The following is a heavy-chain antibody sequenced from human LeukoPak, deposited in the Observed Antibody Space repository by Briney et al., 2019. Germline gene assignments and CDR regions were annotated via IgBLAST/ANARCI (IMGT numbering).Heavy chain of an antibody. V-gene: IGHV3-48*04. CDR3: ARDPRGMVRGYFDY. J-gene: IGHJ4*02. CDR2: ITSSGSTI. Sequence: GGSLRLSCTASGFTFISYSMNWVRQAPGKGLEWVSYITSSGSTIYYADSVEGRFTISRDNARNSLYLQMNSLRAEDTAVYYCARDPRGMVRGYFDYWGQGTLVTVSS. D-gene: IGHD3-10*01. CDR1: GFTFISYS.